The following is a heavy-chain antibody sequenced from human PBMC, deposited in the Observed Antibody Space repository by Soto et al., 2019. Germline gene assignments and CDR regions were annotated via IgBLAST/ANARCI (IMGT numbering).Heavy chain of an antibody. CDR2: IIPIFGTA. J-gene: IGHJ6*02. CDR1: GGTFSSYA. CDR3: ARVPLTKYGSGSYYNSYYGMDV. V-gene: IGHV1-69*13. D-gene: IGHD3-10*01. Sequence: GASVKVSCKASGGTFSSYAISWVRQAPGQGLEWMGGIIPIFGTANYAQKFQGRVTITADESTSTAYMELSSLRSEDTAVYYCARVPLTKYGSGSYYNSYYGMDVWGQGTTVTVSS.